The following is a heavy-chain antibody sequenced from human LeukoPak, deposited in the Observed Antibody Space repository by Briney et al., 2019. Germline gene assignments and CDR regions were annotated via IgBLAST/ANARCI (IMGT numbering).Heavy chain of an antibody. V-gene: IGHV4-59*12. Sequence: SETLSLTCTVSGGSISSYYWSWIRQPPGKGLEWIGYIYYSGSTNYNPSLKSRVTMSEDTSKNQFSLKLSSVTAADTAMYYCARDEGSVDYWGQGTLVTVSS. CDR3: ARDEGSVDY. CDR2: IYYSGST. J-gene: IGHJ4*02. CDR1: GGSISSYY.